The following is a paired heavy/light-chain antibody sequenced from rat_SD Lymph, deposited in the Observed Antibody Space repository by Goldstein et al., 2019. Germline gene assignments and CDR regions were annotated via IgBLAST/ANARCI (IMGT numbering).Light chain of an antibody. CDR1: QSLLHSNGNTY. CDR2: RIS. Sequence: DVVMTQTPLSLPISLGDQASFSCRSSQSLLHSNGNTYLAWYLQKSGLSPQILIYRISNRFSGVPDRFSGSGSGTDFTLKISRVEPEDLGVYYCLQHTHLPYTFGAGTKLELK. V-gene: IGKV1S34*01. CDR3: LQHTHLPYT. J-gene: IGKJ2-3*01.
Heavy chain of an antibody. D-gene: IGHD1-11*01. CDR2: IRNKANGYTT. V-gene: IGHV7-7*01. J-gene: IGHJ4*01. Sequence: EVKLLESGGGLVQPGGSMRLSCAASGFTFTDFYMYWIRQPAGKAPEWLGFIRNKANGYTTEYNPSVKGRFTISRDNTQNMLYLQMNTLRAEDTATYYCARGTLKLTTEGLGVMDAWGQGASVTVSS. CDR1: GFTFTDFY. CDR3: ARGTLKLTTEGLGVMDA.